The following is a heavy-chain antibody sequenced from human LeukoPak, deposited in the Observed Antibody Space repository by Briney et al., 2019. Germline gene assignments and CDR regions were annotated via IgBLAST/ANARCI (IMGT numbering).Heavy chain of an antibody. V-gene: IGHV3-11*01. CDR3: ARGSSWYGFDY. Sequence: GGSLRLSCAASGFTFSDNYMSWICQVPGKGLEWVSYISSSGSSIYYADSVKGRFTISRDNAKNSLYLQMNSLRAEDTAVYYCARGSSWYGFDYWGQGTLVTVSS. J-gene: IGHJ4*02. CDR2: ISSSGSSI. CDR1: GFTFSDNY. D-gene: IGHD6-13*01.